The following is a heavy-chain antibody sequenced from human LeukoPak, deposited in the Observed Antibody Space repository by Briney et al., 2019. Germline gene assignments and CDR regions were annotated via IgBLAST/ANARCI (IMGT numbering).Heavy chain of an antibody. V-gene: IGHV3-23*01. Sequence: GGSLRLSCAASGFTFSSYAMNWVRQAPGKGLEWVSVIRAGDLSTYYADSVKGRFTISRDNSKNTLYLQMNSLRAEDTAVYYCARERGPFDYWGQGTLVTVSS. CDR3: ARERGPFDY. CDR1: GFTFSSYA. J-gene: IGHJ4*02. CDR2: IRAGDLST.